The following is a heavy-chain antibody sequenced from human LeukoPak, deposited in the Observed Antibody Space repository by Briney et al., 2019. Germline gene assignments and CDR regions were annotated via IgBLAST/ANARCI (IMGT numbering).Heavy chain of an antibody. CDR3: ARRAYGSGTGLDY. J-gene: IGHJ4*02. CDR2: IYYSGST. D-gene: IGHD3-10*01. V-gene: IGHV4-39*01. CDR1: GGSISSSSYY. Sequence: SETLSLTCTVSGGSISSSSYYWGWIRQPPGKGLEWIGSIYYSGSTYYNPSLKSRVTISVDTSKNQFSLKLSSVTAADTAVYYCARRAYGSGTGLDYWGQGTLVTVSS.